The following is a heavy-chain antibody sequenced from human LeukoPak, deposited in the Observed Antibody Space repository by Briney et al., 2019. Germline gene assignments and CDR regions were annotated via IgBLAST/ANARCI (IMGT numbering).Heavy chain of an antibody. CDR3: AKELVEAARPFDY. CDR2: ISYDGSNK. V-gene: IGHV3-30*18. CDR1: GFTFSSYG. J-gene: IGHJ4*02. D-gene: IGHD6-6*01. Sequence: GSLRLSCAASGFTFSSYGMHWVRQAPGKGLEWVAVISYDGSNKYYADSVKGRFTISRDNSKNTLYLQMNSLRAEDTAVYYCAKELVEAARPFDYWGQGTLVTVSS.